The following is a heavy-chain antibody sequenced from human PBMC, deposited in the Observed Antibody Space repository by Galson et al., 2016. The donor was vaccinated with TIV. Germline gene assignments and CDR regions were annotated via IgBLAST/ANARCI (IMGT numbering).Heavy chain of an antibody. J-gene: IGHJ6*02. CDR2: IYESGTT. V-gene: IGHV4-38-2*02. CDR1: GYSIKSGYF. D-gene: IGHD4-17*01. Sequence: LTCTVSGYSIKSGYFWGWIRQPPGKGLQWLGSIYESGTTYSHPSLKSRLTMSVDTSKNQFSLKLSSVTAADTAVYYCMREGSTVTMHHYFGMDVWGQGTSVTVSS. CDR3: MREGSTVTMHHYFGMDV.